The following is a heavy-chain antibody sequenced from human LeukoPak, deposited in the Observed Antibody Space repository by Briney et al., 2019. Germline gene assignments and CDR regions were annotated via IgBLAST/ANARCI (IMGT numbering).Heavy chain of an antibody. D-gene: IGHD1-26*01. J-gene: IGHJ4*02. CDR2: ISYDGSNK. V-gene: IGHV3-30*18. CDR1: GFTFSTYG. Sequence: PGRSLRLSCAASGFTFSTYGMHWVRQAPGKGLEWVAVISYDGSNKYYTDSVKGRFTISRDNSKNTLYLQMNSLRAEDTAVYYCAKASNGGSDYGVIIDYWGQGTLVTVSS. CDR3: AKASNGGSDYGVIIDY.